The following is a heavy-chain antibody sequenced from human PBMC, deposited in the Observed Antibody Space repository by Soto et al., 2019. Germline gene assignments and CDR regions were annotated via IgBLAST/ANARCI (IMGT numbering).Heavy chain of an antibody. CDR2: IYTSGTT. J-gene: IGHJ4*02. Sequence: SETLSLTCSVSGGSMSSNYWSWIRQSAGKGLEWIGRIYTSGTTNYNPSIKSRVTMSVDTSKNRFSLKLTSVTAADTAVYYCARDQRLDAYSSPLYLYFDSWGQGSMVTVSS. CDR3: ARDQRLDAYSSPLYLYFDS. CDR1: GGSMSSNY. V-gene: IGHV4-4*07. D-gene: IGHD6-19*01.